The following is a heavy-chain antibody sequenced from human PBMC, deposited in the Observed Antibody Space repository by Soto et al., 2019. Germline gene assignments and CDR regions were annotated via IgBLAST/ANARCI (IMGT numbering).Heavy chain of an antibody. D-gene: IGHD6-6*01. Sequence: QITLKESGPTLVKPTQTLTLTCTFSGFSLSTSGVGVGWIRQPPGKALEWLALIYWDDDKRYSPSLKSRLTITKDTSKNQVVLTMTNMDPVDTATYYCAHTYPPGYSSSAFDYWGQGTLVTVSS. CDR2: IYWDDDK. J-gene: IGHJ4*02. CDR3: AHTYPPGYSSSAFDY. CDR1: GFSLSTSGVG. V-gene: IGHV2-5*02.